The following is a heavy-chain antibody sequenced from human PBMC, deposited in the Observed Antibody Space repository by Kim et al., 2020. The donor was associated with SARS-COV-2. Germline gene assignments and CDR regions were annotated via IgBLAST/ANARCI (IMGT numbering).Heavy chain of an antibody. CDR2: ISGSGASA. CDR3: AKAYYYGSGSVYYCAMDV. V-gene: IGHV3-23*01. CDR1: GFTFSSYA. D-gene: IGHD3-10*01. Sequence: GGSLRLSCAASGFTFSSYAMTWVRQAPGKGLEWVSAISGSGASAYSADSVKGRFTISRDNSTSTLYLLMNSLRAEDTAIYYCAKAYYYGSGSVYYCAMDVGGQGTTVNVSS. J-gene: IGHJ6*02.